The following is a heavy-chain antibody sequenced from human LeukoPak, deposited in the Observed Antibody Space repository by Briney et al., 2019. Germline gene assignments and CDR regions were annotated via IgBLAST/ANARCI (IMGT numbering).Heavy chain of an antibody. V-gene: IGHV1-3*01. Sequence: ASVKVSCKASGYTFTNYPIHWVRQAPGHRLEWMGWISAGNGNTKYSQKFKDRVTITRDTSASTAYMELSSLRSEGTAVYYCARDKGAAAGSDYYYGMDVWGTGTTVTVS. J-gene: IGHJ6*04. CDR2: ISAGNGNT. CDR3: ARDKGAAAGSDYYYGMDV. CDR1: GYTFTNYP. D-gene: IGHD6-13*01.